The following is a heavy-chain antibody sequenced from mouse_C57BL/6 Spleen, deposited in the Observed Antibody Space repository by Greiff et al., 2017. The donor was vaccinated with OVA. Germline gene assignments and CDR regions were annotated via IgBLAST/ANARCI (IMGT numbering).Heavy chain of an antibody. CDR2: IDPGDGDT. CDR3: ARYPKLGFDY. CDR1: GYAFSSYW. D-gene: IGHD4-1*01. J-gene: IGHJ2*01. Sequence: QVQLQQSGAELVKPGASVKISCKASGYAFSSYWMNWVKQRPGKGLEWIGQIDPGDGDTNYNGKCKGKATLTADESSSTAYMPLSSLTSEDSAVDFCARYPKLGFDYWGQGTTLTVSS. V-gene: IGHV1-80*01.